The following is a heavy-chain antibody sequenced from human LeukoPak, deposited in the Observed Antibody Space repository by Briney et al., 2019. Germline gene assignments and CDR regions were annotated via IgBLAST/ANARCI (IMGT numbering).Heavy chain of an antibody. J-gene: IGHJ2*01. CDR2: IYHSRAT. CDR3: AGQPRGRGLSYWYFDL. D-gene: IGHD5-12*01. CDR1: GGSISSSSSIC. Sequence: SETLSLTCAVSGGSISSSSSICWTWVRQPPGKGLEWIGEIYHSRATNYNPSLKSRVTMLLDKSKNQFSLKLNSVTAADTAVYYCAGQPRGRGLSYWYFDLWGRGTLVTVSS. V-gene: IGHV4-4*02.